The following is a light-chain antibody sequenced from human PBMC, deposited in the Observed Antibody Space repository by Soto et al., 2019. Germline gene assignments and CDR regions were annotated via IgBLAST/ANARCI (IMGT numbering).Light chain of an antibody. CDR1: QSVGIW. CDR2: KAS. Sequence: DIQMTQSPSTLSASVGDRVTITCRASQSVGIWLAWYQQKPGKAPKFLIYKASSLGSGVTTRFSGSGSGTEFTLTISSLQRDDFAPYYCLQYSSNSYTFGQGTKLEIK. CDR3: LQYSSNSYT. V-gene: IGKV1-5*03. J-gene: IGKJ2*01.